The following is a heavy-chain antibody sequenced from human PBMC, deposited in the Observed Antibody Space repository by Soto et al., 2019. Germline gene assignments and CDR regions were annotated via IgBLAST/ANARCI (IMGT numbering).Heavy chain of an antibody. CDR2: IYPGDSDT. CDR3: ARHRSIDMATIIYYNGMDV. D-gene: IGHD5-12*01. CDR1: GYSFTSYW. Sequence: PGESLKISCKGSGYSFTSYWIGWVRQMPGKGLEWMGIIYPGDSDTRYSPSFQGQVTISADKSISTAYLQWSSLKASDTAMYYCARHRSIDMATIIYYNGMDVWGQGTTVTVSS. J-gene: IGHJ6*02. V-gene: IGHV5-51*01.